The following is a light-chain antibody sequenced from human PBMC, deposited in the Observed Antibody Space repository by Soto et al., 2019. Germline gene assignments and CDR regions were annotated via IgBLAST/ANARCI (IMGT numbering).Light chain of an antibody. CDR1: QDISNY. CDR2: AAS. CDR3: QQLHSYPRA. J-gene: IGKJ1*01. Sequence: DIQLTQSPSFLSASVGDRVTITCRASQDISNYLAWYQQRPGKAPKLLICAASTLQSGVPSRFSGGRSGTEFTLTINSLQPEDFATYYCQQLHSYPRAFGQGTKVEIK. V-gene: IGKV1-9*01.